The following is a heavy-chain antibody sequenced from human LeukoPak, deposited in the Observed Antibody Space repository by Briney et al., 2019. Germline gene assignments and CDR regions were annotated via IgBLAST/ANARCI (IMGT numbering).Heavy chain of an antibody. CDR1: GGSMSSSSYY. Sequence: KPSHTLSLTCTVSGGSMSSSSYYWGWIRQPPGKGLEWVGSVYYSGNTCYNPSLRSRVTISVDTSKNQFSLKLSSVTAADTAVYFCASLLASGWGRHFDCWGQGTLVT. D-gene: IGHD6-19*01. V-gene: IGHV4-39*01. J-gene: IGHJ4*02. CDR3: ASLLASGWGRHFDC. CDR2: VYYSGNT.